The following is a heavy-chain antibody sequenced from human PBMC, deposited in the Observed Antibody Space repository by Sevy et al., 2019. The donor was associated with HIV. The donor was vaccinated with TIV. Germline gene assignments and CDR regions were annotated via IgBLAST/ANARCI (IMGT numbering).Heavy chain of an antibody. J-gene: IGHJ4*02. Sequence: GGCLRLSCAASGFTFINYNMSWVRQAPGKGLEWVASVSGSSNYIYYAESLKGRFIISRDNAKDTLYLQMNSLRADDSAVYYCARGPPDGSYDYFDYWGQGTLVTVSS. CDR3: ARGPPDGSYDYFDY. V-gene: IGHV3-21*06. CDR2: VSGSSNYI. D-gene: IGHD1-26*01. CDR1: GFTFINYN.